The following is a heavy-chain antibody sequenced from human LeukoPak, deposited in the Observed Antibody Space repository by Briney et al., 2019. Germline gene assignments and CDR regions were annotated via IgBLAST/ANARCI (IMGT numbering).Heavy chain of an antibody. J-gene: IGHJ4*02. V-gene: IGHV4-59*01. D-gene: IGHD5-24*01. Sequence: NPSETLSLTCTASGGSISSYYWTWIRQPPGKGLEWIGFVHYTGITNYNPSLKTRVTISGDMSKNQFSLRLNSVTAADTAVYFCARAYRDAYNSEGFFDSWGQGTLVTVSS. CDR1: GGSISSYY. CDR2: VHYTGIT. CDR3: ARAYRDAYNSEGFFDS.